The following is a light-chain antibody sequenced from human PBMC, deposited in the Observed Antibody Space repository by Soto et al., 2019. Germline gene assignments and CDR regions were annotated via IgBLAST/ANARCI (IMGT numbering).Light chain of an antibody. J-gene: IGKJ2*01. Sequence: MVLTQSPGTLSLSPGETVTLSCRASQSVTSSNVAWYQQKPGQAPRLRIYGASYRGTGIAAKVTGGGCGADFSLTISRLEPEDLAVYFCQHYGASQYTFGQGTKLEIK. CDR3: QHYGASQYT. V-gene: IGKV3-20*01. CDR1: QSVTSSN. CDR2: GAS.